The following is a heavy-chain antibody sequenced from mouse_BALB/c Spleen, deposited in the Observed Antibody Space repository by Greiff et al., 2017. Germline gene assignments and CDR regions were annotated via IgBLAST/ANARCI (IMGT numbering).Heavy chain of an antibody. CDR1: GFTFSSYA. CDR3: ARLEGNYLPAWFAY. V-gene: IGHV5-9-3*01. J-gene: IGHJ3*01. D-gene: IGHD2-1*01. Sequence: EVQVVESGGGLVKPGGSLKLSCAASGFTFSSYAMSWVRQTPEKRLEWVATISSGGSYTYYPDSVKGRFTISRDNAKNTLYLQMSSLRSEDTAMYYCARLEGNYLPAWFAYWGQGTLVTVSA. CDR2: ISSGGSYT.